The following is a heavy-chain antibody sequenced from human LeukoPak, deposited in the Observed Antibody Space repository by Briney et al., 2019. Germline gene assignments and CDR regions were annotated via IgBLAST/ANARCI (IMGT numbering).Heavy chain of an antibody. CDR3: AGDPGVPAARHGMDV. Sequence: SETLSLTCTVSGGSISSSSYYWGWIRQPPGKGLEWIGSIYYSGSTYYNPSLKSRVTISVDTSKNQFSLKLSSVTAADTAVYYCAGDPGVPAARHGMDVWGQGTTVTVSS. CDR2: IYYSGST. D-gene: IGHD2-2*01. V-gene: IGHV4-39*07. CDR1: GGSISSSSYY. J-gene: IGHJ6*02.